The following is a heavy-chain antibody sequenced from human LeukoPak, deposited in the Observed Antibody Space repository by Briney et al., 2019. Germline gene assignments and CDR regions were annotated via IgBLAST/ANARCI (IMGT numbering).Heavy chain of an antibody. V-gene: IGHV4-34*01. CDR1: GGSFSGYY. J-gene: IGHJ4*02. Sequence: PSETLSLTCAVYGGSFSGYYWSWIRQPPGKGLEWIGEINHSGSTNYNPSLKSRVTISVDTSKNQFSLKLSSVTAADTAVYYCARGVYSYGYLVYWGQGTLVNVSS. CDR3: ARGVYSYGYLVY. D-gene: IGHD5-18*01. CDR2: INHSGST.